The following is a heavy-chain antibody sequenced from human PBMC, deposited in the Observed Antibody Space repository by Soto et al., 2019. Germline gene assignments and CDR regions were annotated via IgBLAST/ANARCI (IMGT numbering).Heavy chain of an antibody. Sequence: GGSLRLSCAASGFTFSSYGMHWVRQAPGKGLEWVAVIWYDGSNKYYADSVKGRFTISRDNSKNTLYLQMNSLRAEDTAVYYCARAGGDTVPYPRGPDYWGQGTLVTVST. V-gene: IGHV3-33*01. CDR1: GFTFSSYG. CDR2: IWYDGSNK. CDR3: ARAGGDTVPYPRGPDY. D-gene: IGHD4-17*01. J-gene: IGHJ4*02.